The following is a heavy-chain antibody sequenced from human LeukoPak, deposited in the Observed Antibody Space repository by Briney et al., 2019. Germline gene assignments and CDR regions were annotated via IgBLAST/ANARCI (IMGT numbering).Heavy chain of an antibody. CDR2: IIPILGIA. Sequence: SVKVSCKASGGTFSSYAISWVRQAPGQGLERMGRIIPILGIANYAQKFQGRVTITADKSTSTAYMELSSLRSEDTAVYYCARVPGQWQENWFDPWGQGTLVTVSS. D-gene: IGHD6-19*01. CDR3: ARVPGQWQENWFDP. V-gene: IGHV1-69*04. J-gene: IGHJ5*02. CDR1: GGTFSSYA.